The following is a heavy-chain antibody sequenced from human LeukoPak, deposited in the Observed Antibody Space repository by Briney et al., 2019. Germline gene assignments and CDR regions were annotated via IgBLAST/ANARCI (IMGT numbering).Heavy chain of an antibody. Sequence: SETLSLTCTVSGGSISSGGYHWNWIRQPPGKGLEWIGFIHDSGSTYYNPSLKSRVSISRDMSKNQLSLMLSSVTAADTAVYYCARGFGAGNYYYGWFDPWGQGTLVSVSS. CDR1: GGSISSGGYH. CDR3: ARGFGAGNYYYGWFDP. J-gene: IGHJ5*02. V-gene: IGHV4-30-4*01. CDR2: IHDSGST. D-gene: IGHD3-10*01.